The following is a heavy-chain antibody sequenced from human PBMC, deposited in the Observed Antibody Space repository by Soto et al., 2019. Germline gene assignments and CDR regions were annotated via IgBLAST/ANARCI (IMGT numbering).Heavy chain of an antibody. Sequence: PSETLSLTCTVSGGSIGSGGYSWSWIRQPPGKGLEWIGYIYHSGSTYYNPSLKSRVTISVDRSKNQFSLKLSSVTAADTAVYYCARGAGLYYYGSGSFDYWGQGTLVTVSS. CDR2: IYHSGST. CDR3: ARGAGLYYYGSGSFDY. J-gene: IGHJ4*02. CDR1: GGSIGSGGYS. D-gene: IGHD3-10*01. V-gene: IGHV4-30-2*01.